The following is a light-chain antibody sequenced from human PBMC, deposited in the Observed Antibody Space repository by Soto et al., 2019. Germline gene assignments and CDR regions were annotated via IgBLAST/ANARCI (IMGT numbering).Light chain of an antibody. CDR3: RSYTRNSTL. CDR2: AVT. V-gene: IGLV2-14*01. CDR1: SSDFGGYNF. Sequence: QSSLTKPASVSGSLGRPTTISCIGTSSDFGGYNFVSWSQHHQGKAPKLMFYAVTDRPSGVSSRFSGSKSGNTASWPISGLKAEDEDDYYCRSYTRNSTLFGTGTKVTVL. J-gene: IGLJ1*01.